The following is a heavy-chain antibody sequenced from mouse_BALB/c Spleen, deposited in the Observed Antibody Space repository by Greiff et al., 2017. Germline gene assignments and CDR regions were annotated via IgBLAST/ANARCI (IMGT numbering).Heavy chain of an antibody. J-gene: IGHJ3*01. CDR1: GYAFTSYN. D-gene: IGHD1-2*01. V-gene: IGHV1S135*01. Sequence: VQLKESGPELVKPGASVKVSCKASGYAFTSYNMYWVKQSHGKSLEWIGYIDPYNGGTSYNQKFKGKATLTVDKSSSTAYMHLNSLTSEDSAVYYCARDGAGTATWFAYWGQGTLVTVSA. CDR2: IDPYNGGT. CDR3: ARDGAGTATWFAY.